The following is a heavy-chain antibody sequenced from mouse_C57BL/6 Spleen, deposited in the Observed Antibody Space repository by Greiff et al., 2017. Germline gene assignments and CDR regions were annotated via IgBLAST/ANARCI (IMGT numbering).Heavy chain of an antibody. J-gene: IGHJ2*01. CDR3: ARGWPSDY. Sequence: VQLQQSGPELVKPGASVKISCKASGYAFSSSWMNWVKQRPGKGLEWIGRIYPGAGDTNYNGKFKGKATLTADKSSSTAYMQLSSLTSEDSAVYFCARGWPSDYWGQGTTLTVSS. V-gene: IGHV1-82*01. D-gene: IGHD1-1*02. CDR1: GYAFSSSW. CDR2: IYPGAGDT.